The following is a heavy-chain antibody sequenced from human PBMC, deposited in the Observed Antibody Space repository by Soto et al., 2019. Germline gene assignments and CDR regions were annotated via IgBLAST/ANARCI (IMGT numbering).Heavy chain of an antibody. Sequence: VGSLRLSCAASGFTFSSYSMSWVRQAPGKGLEWVSGFRTSGDGGTTYYADSVKGRFTISRDNSKNMLFLQMNRLRAEDTAIYYCAKKVNSGPGSQYFDYWGQGTLVTVS. CDR3: AKKVNSGPGSQYFDY. D-gene: IGHD3-10*01. J-gene: IGHJ4*02. V-gene: IGHV3-23*01. CDR1: GFTFSSYS. CDR2: FRTSGDGGTT.